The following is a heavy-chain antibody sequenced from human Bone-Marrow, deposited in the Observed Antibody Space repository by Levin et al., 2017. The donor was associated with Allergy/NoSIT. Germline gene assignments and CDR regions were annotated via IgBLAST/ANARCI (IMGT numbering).Heavy chain of an antibody. Sequence: GGSLRLSCAASGFTFSIYTMSWVRQAPGEGLEWVSAIVGSGGSTYYTDSVKGRFTISRDNSKNTLYLLMNSLRAEDTAVYYCAKALNPTTSCFDYWGQGTLVTVSS. CDR3: AKALNPTTSCFDY. CDR2: IVGSGGST. J-gene: IGHJ4*02. V-gene: IGHV3-23*01. CDR1: GFTFSIYT. D-gene: IGHD1-26*01.